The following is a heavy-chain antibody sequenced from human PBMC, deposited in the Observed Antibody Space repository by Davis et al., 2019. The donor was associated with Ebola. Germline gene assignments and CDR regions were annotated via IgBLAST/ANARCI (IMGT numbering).Heavy chain of an antibody. CDR2: IIPIFGTA. Sequence: AASVKVSCKASGGTFSSYAISWVRQAPGQGLEWMGGIIPIFGTANYAQKFQGRVTITADKSTSTAYMELSSLRSDDTAVYYCARDLYSSGWYAEDAFDIWGQGTMVTVSS. CDR1: GGTFSSYA. D-gene: IGHD6-19*01. CDR3: ARDLYSSGWYAEDAFDI. V-gene: IGHV1-69*06. J-gene: IGHJ3*02.